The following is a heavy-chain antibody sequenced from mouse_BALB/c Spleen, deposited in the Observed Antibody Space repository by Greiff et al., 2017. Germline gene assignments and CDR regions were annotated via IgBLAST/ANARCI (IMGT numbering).Heavy chain of an antibody. V-gene: IGHV5-9-4*01. CDR3: ARNDGYYERGRGAMDY. Sequence: EVHLVESGGGLVKPGGSLKLSCAASGFTFSSYAMSWVRQSPEKRLEWVAEISSGGSYTYYPDTVTGRFTISRDNAKNTLYLEMSSLRSEDTAMYYCARNDGYYERGRGAMDYWGQGTSVTVSS. CDR1: GFTFSSYA. CDR2: ISSGGSYT. J-gene: IGHJ4*01. D-gene: IGHD2-3*01.